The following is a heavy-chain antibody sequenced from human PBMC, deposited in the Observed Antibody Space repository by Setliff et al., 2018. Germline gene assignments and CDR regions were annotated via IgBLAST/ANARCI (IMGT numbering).Heavy chain of an antibody. CDR1: GGSISSSSYY. Sequence: SETLSLTCTVSGGSISSSSYYWGWIRQPPGKGLEWIGSIYYSGSTYYNPSLKSRVTISVDTSKNQFSLKLSSVTAADTAVYYCARQRRGGVGATILNYFDYWGQGTLVTVSS. CDR3: ARQRRGGVGATILNYFDY. J-gene: IGHJ4*02. CDR2: IYYSGST. D-gene: IGHD1-26*01. V-gene: IGHV4-39*01.